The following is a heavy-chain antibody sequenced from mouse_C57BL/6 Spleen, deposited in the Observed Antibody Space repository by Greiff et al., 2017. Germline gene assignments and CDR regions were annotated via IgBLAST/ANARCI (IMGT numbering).Heavy chain of an antibody. CDR2: INPSNGGT. J-gene: IGHJ4*01. V-gene: IGHV1-53*01. CDR1: GYTFTSYW. Sequence: VQLQQSGTELVKPGASVKLSCKASGYTFTSYWMHWVKQRPGPGLEWIGNINPSNGGTNYNEKFKSKATLTVDKSSSTAYMQLSSLTSEDSAVYYGARVGPYAMDYWGQGTSVTVAS. CDR3: ARVGPYAMDY. D-gene: IGHD4-1*01.